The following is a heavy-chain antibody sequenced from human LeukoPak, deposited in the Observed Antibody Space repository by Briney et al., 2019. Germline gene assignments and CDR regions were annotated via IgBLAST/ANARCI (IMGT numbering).Heavy chain of an antibody. CDR2: ISAYNGNT. CDR1: GGTFSSYA. Sequence: ASVKVSCKASGGTFSSYAISWVRQAPGQGLEWMGWISAYNGNTNYAQKLQGRVTMTTDTPTSTAYMDLKSLRSDDTAVYYCARDRLSGGGDYWGQGTLVTVSS. D-gene: IGHD3-3*01. J-gene: IGHJ4*02. CDR3: ARDRLSGGGDY. V-gene: IGHV1-18*01.